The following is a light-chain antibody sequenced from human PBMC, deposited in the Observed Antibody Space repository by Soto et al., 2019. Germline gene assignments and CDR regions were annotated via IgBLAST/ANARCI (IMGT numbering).Light chain of an antibody. CDR2: DVS. J-gene: IGKJ5*01. CDR1: QSVTNY. V-gene: IGKV3-11*01. Sequence: DIVLTQFPATLSFAPGERATLSCRASQSVTNYLAWYKQKPGQAPXXLIYDVSNRATDTPVRFSGSGSGTDFTLTIRSLEPEDFAVYYCQQRSNSITFGQGTRLEIK. CDR3: QQRSNSIT.